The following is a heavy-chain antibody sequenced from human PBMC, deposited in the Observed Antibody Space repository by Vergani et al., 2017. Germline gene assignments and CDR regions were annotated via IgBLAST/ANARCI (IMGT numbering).Heavy chain of an antibody. Sequence: EVQLVQSGAEVKKPGESLKISCQGSRYSITNYWIACVRQRPGKGLEWMGIIYAGDSDVRYSPSFQGQVTMSVDKSLSTAYLQWSSLKASDTATYYCAKTHDFSSLYSSYNWFDPWGQGTQVTVSS. D-gene: IGHD3-3*01. CDR1: RYSITNYW. CDR3: AKTHDFSSLYSSYNWFDP. J-gene: IGHJ5*02. V-gene: IGHV5-51*03. CDR2: IYAGDSDV.